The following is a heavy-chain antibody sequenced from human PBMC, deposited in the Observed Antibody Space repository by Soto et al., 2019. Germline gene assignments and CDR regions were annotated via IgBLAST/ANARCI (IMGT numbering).Heavy chain of an antibody. CDR3: ARELLKDSSGWTFFDY. CDR1: GGSFSGYY. V-gene: IGHV4-34*01. J-gene: IGHJ4*02. Sequence: SETLSLTCAVYGGSFSGYYWSWIRQPPGKGLEWIGEINHSGSTNYNPSLKSRVTISVDTSKNQFSLKLSSVTAADTAVYYCARELLKDSSGWTFFDYWGQGTLVTVS. D-gene: IGHD6-19*01. CDR2: INHSGST.